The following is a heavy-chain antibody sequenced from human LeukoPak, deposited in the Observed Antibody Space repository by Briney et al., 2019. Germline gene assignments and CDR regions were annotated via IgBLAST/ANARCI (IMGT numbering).Heavy chain of an antibody. V-gene: IGHV4-30-4*08. J-gene: IGHJ4*02. CDR1: GYSISSGDYY. D-gene: IGHD3-22*01. CDR3: ARSPSYYDSSGFHYYFDY. Sequence: SETLSLTCAVSGYSISSGDYYWSWIRQPPGKGLEWIGYIYYSGSTLSSPSLRSRVTISVDTSKSQFSLKPSSVTAADTAVYYCARSPSYYDSSGFHYYFDYWGQGTLVTVSS. CDR2: IYYSGST.